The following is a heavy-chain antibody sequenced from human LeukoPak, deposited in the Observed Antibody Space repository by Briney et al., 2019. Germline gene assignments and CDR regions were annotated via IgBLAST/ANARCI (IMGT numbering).Heavy chain of an antibody. CDR3: ARALVGDGSSIY. CDR2: INQDGVEK. J-gene: IGHJ4*02. V-gene: IGHV3-7*05. CDR1: GFTFSSNE. Sequence: GGSLRLSCAASGFTFSSNEMNWVRQAPGKGLEWVANINQDGVEKYYVDSVKGRFTISRDNAKSSLYLQMNSLRAEDTAVYFCARALVGDGSSIYWGQGTLVTVSS. D-gene: IGHD2-15*01.